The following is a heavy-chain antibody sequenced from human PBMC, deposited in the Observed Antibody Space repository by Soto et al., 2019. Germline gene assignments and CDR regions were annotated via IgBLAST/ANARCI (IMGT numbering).Heavy chain of an antibody. V-gene: IGHV3-30-3*01. CDR3: AKEGPGRGSTLDY. Sequence: QVQLVESGGGVVQPGRSLRLSCAASGFTFSSYAMHWVRQAQGKGLEWVAVISYDGSNKYYADSVKGRFTISRDNSKNTLYLQMNSLRAEDTAVYYCAKEGPGRGSTLDYWGQGTLVTVSS. D-gene: IGHD3-10*01. CDR1: GFTFSSYA. J-gene: IGHJ4*02. CDR2: ISYDGSNK.